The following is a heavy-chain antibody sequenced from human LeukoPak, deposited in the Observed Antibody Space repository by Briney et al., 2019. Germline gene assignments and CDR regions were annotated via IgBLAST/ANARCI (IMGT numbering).Heavy chain of an antibody. J-gene: IGHJ4*02. CDR1: GGSISSSNW. Sequence: SETLSLTCAVSGGSISSSNWWSWVRQPPGKGLEWIGEIYHSGSTNYNPSLKSRVTISVDTSKNQFSLKLSSVTAADTAVYYCARIDTAMVEGYWGQGTLVTVSS. CDR3: ARIDTAMVEGY. D-gene: IGHD5-18*01. V-gene: IGHV4-4*02. CDR2: IYHSGST.